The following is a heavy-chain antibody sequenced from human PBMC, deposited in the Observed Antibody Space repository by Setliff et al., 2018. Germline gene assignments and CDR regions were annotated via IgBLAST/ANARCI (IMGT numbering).Heavy chain of an antibody. D-gene: IGHD3-16*02. CDR1: GGSFSDSY. CDR3: ARGKVLYDYVWGSYRYEDYYYGMDV. V-gene: IGHV4-34*01. J-gene: IGHJ6*02. CDR2: INYLGNT. Sequence: LSLTCAVYGGSFSDSYWSWIRQPPGKGLEWIGDINYLGNTNYNPSLKTRVTISVDTSKNQFSLQLTSVTAADTAVYYCARGKVLYDYVWGSYRYEDYYYGMDVWGQGTTVTV.